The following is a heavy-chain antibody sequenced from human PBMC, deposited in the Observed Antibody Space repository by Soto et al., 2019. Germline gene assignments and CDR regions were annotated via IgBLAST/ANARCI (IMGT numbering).Heavy chain of an antibody. CDR2: SHSSAGT. CDR3: ARADFDSGSPFFDY. D-gene: IGHD3-10*01. J-gene: IGHJ4*02. CDR1: GGSISSGGFY. Sequence: QVQLQESGPGLVKPSQTLSLTCTVSGGSISSGGFYWSWIRQHPGMGLEWIGYSHSSAGTYYNPSLQSRLSISLDTSENQFSLRLSSVTAADTAIYYCARADFDSGSPFFDYWGQGTLVTVSS. V-gene: IGHV4-31*03.